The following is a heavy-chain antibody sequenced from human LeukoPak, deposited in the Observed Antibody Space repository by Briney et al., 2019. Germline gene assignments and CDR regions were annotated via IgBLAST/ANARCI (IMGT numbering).Heavy chain of an antibody. J-gene: IGHJ4*02. V-gene: IGHV3-23*01. Sequence: GGSLRLSCAASGFAFSSCGMSWVRQAPGKGLEWVSGISGSAGSTNYADSVKGRFTISRDNSKNTLYLQMNSLRVEDTAVYYCAKDWGYSKCWYSHWGQGTLVTVSS. CDR1: GFAFSSCG. D-gene: IGHD1-26*01. CDR3: AKDWGYSKCWYSH. CDR2: ISGSAGST.